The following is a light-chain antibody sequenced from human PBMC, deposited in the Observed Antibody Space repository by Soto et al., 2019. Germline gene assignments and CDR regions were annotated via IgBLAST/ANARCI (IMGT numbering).Light chain of an antibody. J-gene: IGKJ3*01. CDR1: QRSSFW. CDR2: DAS. V-gene: IGKV1-5*01. Sequence: DIQMTQFPSTLSASIGDRVTITCRASQRSSFWRAWYTQIPWKVPQLLIYDASNLKSGVPSRFSGAGSGTAFTLTVSSLQPNDSATYYCQQYNNYPFTFGPGTTVHIK. CDR3: QQYNNYPFT.